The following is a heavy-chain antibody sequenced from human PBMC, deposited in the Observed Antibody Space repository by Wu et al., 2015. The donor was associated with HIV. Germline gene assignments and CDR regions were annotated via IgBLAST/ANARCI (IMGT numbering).Heavy chain of an antibody. J-gene: IGHJ4*02. CDR3: ARAEGYYDSNHPFDY. D-gene: IGHD3-22*01. CDR1: GQAFKNYA. CDR2: IIPIFGTT. V-gene: IGHV1-69*12. Sequence: QVQLVQSGAEVKKPGSSVKVSCKASGQAFKNYAIHWVRQAPGQGLEWVGGIIPIFGTTNYAQSFQGRVTITADESTTTAYMDLSSLRSEDTAVYYCARAEGYYDSNHPFDYWGQGTLVTVSS.